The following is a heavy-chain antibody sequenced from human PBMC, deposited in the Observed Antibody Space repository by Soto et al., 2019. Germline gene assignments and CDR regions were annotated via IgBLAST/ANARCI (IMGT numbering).Heavy chain of an antibody. CDR2: ITGSGGGT. J-gene: IGHJ6*02. Sequence: GGSLRLCCAASGFTFSSYAMSWVRQAPGKGLEWVSAITGSGGGTYYADSVKGRFTISRDTSKNTLYLQMNSLRAEDTAVYYCAKEGCSSTSCYILYYYYGMDVWGQGTTVTVSS. CDR1: GFTFSSYA. V-gene: IGHV3-23*01. CDR3: AKEGCSSTSCYILYYYYGMDV. D-gene: IGHD2-2*02.